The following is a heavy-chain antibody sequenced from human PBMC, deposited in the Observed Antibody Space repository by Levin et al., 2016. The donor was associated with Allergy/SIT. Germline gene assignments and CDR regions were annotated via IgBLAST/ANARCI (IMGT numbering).Heavy chain of an antibody. CDR2: IIPIFGTA. D-gene: IGHD3-16*01. V-gene: IGHV1-69*01. CDR1: GYTFTGYY. CDR3: ARTPGRRPGGYFQH. J-gene: IGHJ1*01. Sequence: VKVSCKASGYTFTGYYMHWVRQAPGQGLEWMGWIIPIFGTANYAQKFQGRVTITADESTSTAYMELSSLRSEDTAVYYCARTPGRRPGGYFQHWGQGTLVTVSS.